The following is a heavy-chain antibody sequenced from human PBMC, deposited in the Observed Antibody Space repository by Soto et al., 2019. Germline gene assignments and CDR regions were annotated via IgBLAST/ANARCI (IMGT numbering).Heavy chain of an antibody. CDR2: ISPMFGGA. CDR3: GREVQVHTPAFVY. CDR1: GGTFNTYA. J-gene: IGHJ4*02. D-gene: IGHD3-10*01. Sequence: QVQLVQSGAEMKQPGSSVKVSCQSSGGTFNTYAMNWVRQAPGQGPEWMGDISPMFGGANYAPKFQGRVTITADESTGTSYMQLSSLTSEDTALYFCGREVQVHTPAFVYWGQGTLVTVSS. V-gene: IGHV1-69*19.